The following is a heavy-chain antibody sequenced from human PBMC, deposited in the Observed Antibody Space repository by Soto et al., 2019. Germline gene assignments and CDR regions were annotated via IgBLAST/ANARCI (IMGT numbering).Heavy chain of an antibody. CDR1: GYTFTGYY. CDR3: ARAHHYYESSGYSSSFDY. D-gene: IGHD3-22*01. Sequence: ASVKVSCKASGYTFTGYYMHWVREAPGQGLEWMGWINPNSGGTNYAQKFQGWVTMTRDTSISTAYMELSRLRSDDTAVYYCARAHHYYESSGYSSSFDYWGQGTLLTXSS. J-gene: IGHJ4*02. V-gene: IGHV1-2*04. CDR2: INPNSGGT.